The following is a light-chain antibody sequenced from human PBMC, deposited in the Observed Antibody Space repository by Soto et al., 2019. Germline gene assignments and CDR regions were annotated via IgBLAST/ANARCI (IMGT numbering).Light chain of an antibody. CDR2: KDT. V-gene: IGLV3-27*01. CDR3: YSATDNIGV. CDR1: ILAKKY. Sequence: SYELTQPSSVSVSPGQTASITCSGDILAKKYSRWFQQRPGQTPILLIYKDTERPSGIPERFSGSSSGTTVTLTISGAHLGDEADYYCYSATDNIGVFGGGTKLTVL. J-gene: IGLJ3*02.